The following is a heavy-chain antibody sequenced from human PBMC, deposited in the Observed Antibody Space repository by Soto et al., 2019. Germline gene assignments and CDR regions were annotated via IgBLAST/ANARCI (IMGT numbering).Heavy chain of an antibody. CDR2: IYWDDDK. Sequence: QITLKESGPTLVKPTQPLTLTCTFSGFSLSTSGAGVGWIRQPPGKDLERLTLIYWDDDKGYSPSLKSRLTIPKDTSKNQVVLTMTHMDPVDTATYFCSHKWGYYDFWSGYAPWGQGTLVTVSS. CDR3: SHKWGYYDFWSGYAP. CDR1: GFSLSTSGAG. V-gene: IGHV2-5*02. D-gene: IGHD3-3*01. J-gene: IGHJ5*02.